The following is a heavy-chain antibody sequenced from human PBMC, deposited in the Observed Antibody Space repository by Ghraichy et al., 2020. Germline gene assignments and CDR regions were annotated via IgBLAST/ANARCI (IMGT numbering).Heavy chain of an antibody. CDR1: GFTFSSYA. Sequence: GGSLRLSCAASGFTFSSYAMSWVRQAPGKGLEWVSAISGSGGSTYYADSVKGRFTISRDNSKNTLYLQMNSLRAEDTAVYYCAKEAYYDILTGYPTYYYYGMDVWGQGTTVTVSS. CDR2: ISGSGGST. CDR3: AKEAYYDILTGYPTYYYYGMDV. J-gene: IGHJ6*02. D-gene: IGHD3-9*01. V-gene: IGHV3-23*01.